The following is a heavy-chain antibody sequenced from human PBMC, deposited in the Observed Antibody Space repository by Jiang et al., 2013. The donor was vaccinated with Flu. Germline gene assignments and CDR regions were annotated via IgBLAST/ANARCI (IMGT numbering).Heavy chain of an antibody. CDR3: AKDGGDSSGYYFAPKGGAFDI. CDR1: TFSSYA. Sequence: TFSSYAMSWVRQAPGKGLEWVSAISGSGGSTYYADSVKGRFTISRDNSKNTLYLQMNSLRAEDTAVYYCAKDGGDSSGYYFAPKGGAFDIWGQGTMVTVSS. J-gene: IGHJ3*02. D-gene: IGHD3-22*01. CDR2: ISGSGGST. V-gene: IGHV3-23*01.